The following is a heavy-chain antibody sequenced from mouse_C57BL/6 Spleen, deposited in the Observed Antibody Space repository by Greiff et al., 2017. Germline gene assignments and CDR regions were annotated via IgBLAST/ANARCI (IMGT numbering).Heavy chain of an antibody. CDR2: IYPRSGNT. CDR3: ARGGYDVPY. D-gene: IGHD2-2*01. CDR1: GYTFTSYG. V-gene: IGHV1-81*01. J-gene: IGHJ2*01. Sequence: QVQLQQSGAELARPGASVKLSCKASGYTFTSYGISWVKQRPGQGLEWIGEIYPRSGNTYYNEKFKGKATLTADKSSSTAYMELRSLTSEDSAVYFCARGGYDVPYWGQGTTLTVSS.